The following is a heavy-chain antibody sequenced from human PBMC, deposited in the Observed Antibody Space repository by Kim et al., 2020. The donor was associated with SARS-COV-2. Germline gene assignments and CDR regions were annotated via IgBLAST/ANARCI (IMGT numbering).Heavy chain of an antibody. J-gene: IGHJ2*01. V-gene: IGHV6-1*01. CDR3: ARTPYYYGSGTWYFDL. D-gene: IGHD3-10*01. Sequence: SVKSRITINSDTSKNQFSLQLNSVTPEDSAVYYCARTPYYYGSGTWYFDLWGRGTLVTVSS.